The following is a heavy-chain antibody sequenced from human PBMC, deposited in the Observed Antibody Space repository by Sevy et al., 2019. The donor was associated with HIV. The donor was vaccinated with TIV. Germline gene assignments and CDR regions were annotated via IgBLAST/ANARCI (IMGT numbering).Heavy chain of an antibody. V-gene: IGHV3-7*03. CDR2: IKHDGSEK. J-gene: IGHJ3*02. CDR1: GFTFSSYW. CDR3: ARDGVGDIVVVPAAMWDDAFDI. Sequence: GGSLRLSCAASGFTFSSYWMSWVRQAPGKGLQWVANIKHDGSEKYYVDSVKGRFTISRDNAKNSLYLQMNSLRAEDTAVYYCARDGVGDIVVVPAAMWDDAFDIWGQRTMVTVS. D-gene: IGHD2-2*01.